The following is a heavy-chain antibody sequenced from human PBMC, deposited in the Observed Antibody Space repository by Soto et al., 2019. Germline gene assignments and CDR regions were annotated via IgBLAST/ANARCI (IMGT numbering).Heavy chain of an antibody. D-gene: IGHD2-2*01. V-gene: IGHV4-34*01. CDR2: INHSGST. CDR1: GGSFSGYY. J-gene: IGHJ5*02. CDR3: ARGRTPAAIAYWFDP. Sequence: PSETLSLTCAVYGGSFSGYYWSWIRQPPGKGLEWIGEINHSGSTNYNPSLKSRVTISVDTSKNQFSLKLSSVTAADTAVYYCARGRTPAAIAYWFDPWGQGTLVTAPQ.